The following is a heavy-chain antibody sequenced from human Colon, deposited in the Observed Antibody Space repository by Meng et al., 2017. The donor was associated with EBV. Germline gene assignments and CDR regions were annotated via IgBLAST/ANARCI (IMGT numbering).Heavy chain of an antibody. Sequence: VPLWGPGPGLVQPSQTLSLTCTVSGGSISSGDYYWSWIRQPPGKGLEWIGYIYYSGSTYSNASLKSRVTISIDRSKNQFSLKLSSVTAADTAVYYCARDRKHYGERGWFDPWGQGTLVTVPS. CDR1: GGSISSGDYY. J-gene: IGHJ5*02. V-gene: IGHV4-30-4*01. CDR3: ARDRKHYGERGWFDP. D-gene: IGHD4-17*01. CDR2: IYYSGST.